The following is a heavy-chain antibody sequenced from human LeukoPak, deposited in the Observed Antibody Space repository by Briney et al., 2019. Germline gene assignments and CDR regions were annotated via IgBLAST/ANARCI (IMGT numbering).Heavy chain of an antibody. V-gene: IGHV3-23*01. J-gene: IGHJ4*02. CDR1: GFTFSNYG. CDR3: AKDLFGGRFGVSDY. CDR2: ISGSGGST. D-gene: IGHD3-10*01. Sequence: PGGSLRLSCAASGFTFSNYGMSWVRQAPGKGLEWVSAISGSGGSTYYADSVKGRFTISRDNSKNTLYLQMNSLRAEDTAVYYCAKDLFGGRFGVSDYWGQGTLVTVSS.